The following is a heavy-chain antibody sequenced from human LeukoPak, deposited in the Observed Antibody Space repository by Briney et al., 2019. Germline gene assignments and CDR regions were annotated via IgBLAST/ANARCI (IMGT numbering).Heavy chain of an antibody. D-gene: IGHD2-15*01. J-gene: IGHJ3*02. Sequence: SETLSLTCTVSGGSISGNTYYWSWIRQPPGKGLEWIGYIYYSGSTNYNPSLKSRVTISVDTSKNQFSLKLSSVTAADTAVYYCARGLHCSGGSCYSGDDAFDIWGQGTMVTVSS. CDR2: IYYSGST. CDR1: GGSISGNTYY. CDR3: ARGLHCSGGSCYSGDDAFDI. V-gene: IGHV4-61*01.